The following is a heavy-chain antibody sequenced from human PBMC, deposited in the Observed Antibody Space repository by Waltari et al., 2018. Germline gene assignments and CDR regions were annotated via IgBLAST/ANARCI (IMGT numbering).Heavy chain of an antibody. CDR3: ARDWGQLRFLEWLSSVGYFDL. CDR1: GGSISSSSYY. CDR2: IKQDGSEK. V-gene: IGHV3-7*01. D-gene: IGHD3-3*01. J-gene: IGHJ2*01. Sequence: LQLQESGPGLVKPSETLSLTCTVSGGSISSSSYYWGWIRPPPGKGLEWVANIKQDGSEKYYVDSVKGRFTISRDNAKNSLYLQMNSLRAEDTAVYYCARDWGQLRFLEWLSSVGYFDLWGRGTLVTVSS.